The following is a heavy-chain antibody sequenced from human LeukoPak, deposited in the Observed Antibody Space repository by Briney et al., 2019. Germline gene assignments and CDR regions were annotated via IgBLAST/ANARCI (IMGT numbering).Heavy chain of an antibody. J-gene: IGHJ4*02. D-gene: IGHD1-26*01. CDR3: AGGTHKWDPTNRFDY. Sequence: PGGSLRLSCAASGFTFSNYAMHWVRQAPGKGLEWVAVISSDGSKKSHADSVKGRFTIPRDNSKTTMYLQMNSLRAEDTAVYYCAGGTHKWDPTNRFDYWGQGTLVTVSS. V-gene: IGHV3-30*04. CDR1: GFTFSNYA. CDR2: ISSDGSKK.